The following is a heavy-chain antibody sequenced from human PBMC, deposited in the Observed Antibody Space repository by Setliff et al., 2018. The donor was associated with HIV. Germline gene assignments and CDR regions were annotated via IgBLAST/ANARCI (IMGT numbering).Heavy chain of an antibody. V-gene: IGHV2-26*01. CDR1: GFSLSNTRMG. Sequence: GSGPTLVNPTETLTLTCTVSGFSLSNTRMGVSWIRQPPGKALEWLAHIFPNDEKSYSASLKSRVTISEDTSKSQVVLTMTNMGPLDTAAYFCARYNFRRGYWDYFDYWGQGTQVTVSS. D-gene: IGHD3-3*01. CDR3: ARYNFRRGYWDYFDY. CDR2: IFPNDEK. J-gene: IGHJ4*02.